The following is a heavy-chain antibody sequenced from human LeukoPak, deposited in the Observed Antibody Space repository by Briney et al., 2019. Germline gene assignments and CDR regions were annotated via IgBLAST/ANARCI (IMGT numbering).Heavy chain of an antibody. CDR1: GGSISSGDYY. V-gene: IGHV4-30-4*01. CDR2: MYYSGST. CDR3: ARPYFYDSRIDP. D-gene: IGHD3-22*01. Sequence: SETLSLTCTVSGGSISSGDYYWSWIRQPPGKGLEWIAYMYYSGSTYYNPSLKSRVTMSADTSKNQLSLKLSSVTAADTAVYYCARPYFYDSRIDPWGQGILVTVSS. J-gene: IGHJ5*02.